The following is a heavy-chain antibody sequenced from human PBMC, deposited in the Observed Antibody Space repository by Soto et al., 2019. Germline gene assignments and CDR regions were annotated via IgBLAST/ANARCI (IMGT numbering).Heavy chain of an antibody. V-gene: IGHV3-23*01. Sequence: EVQLSESGGGLLQPGGSLRLSCAASGFTFSSYAMSWVRQAPGKGLEWVSIISGSGGSTHYADSVKGRFTISRDNSKNTLYLQMNSLRAEDTGVYYCAKSSGGYELYDFDYWGQGTLVTVSS. J-gene: IGHJ4*02. D-gene: IGHD5-12*01. CDR2: ISGSGGST. CDR3: AKSSGGYELYDFDY. CDR1: GFTFSSYA.